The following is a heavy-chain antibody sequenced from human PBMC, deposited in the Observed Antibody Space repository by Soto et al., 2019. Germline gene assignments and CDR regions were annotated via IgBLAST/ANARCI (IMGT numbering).Heavy chain of an antibody. Sequence: QVQLLETGPGLVKPSQTLSLTCSVSGDSISNLDYFWAWIRQPPGQALEYIGYIYKSATTYYNPSFESRVAISVDTSKSQFSLNVTSVTAADTAVYFCARGRYCLTGRCFPNWFDSWGQGVLVTGSS. CDR3: ARGRYCLTGRCFPNWFDS. D-gene: IGHD7-27*01. CDR1: GDSISNLDYF. V-gene: IGHV4-30-4*01. CDR2: IYKSATT. J-gene: IGHJ5*01.